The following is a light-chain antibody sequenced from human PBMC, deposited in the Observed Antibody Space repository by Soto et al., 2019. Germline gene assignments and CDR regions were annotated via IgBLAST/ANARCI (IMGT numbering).Light chain of an antibody. J-gene: IGKJ2*01. V-gene: IGKV1-5*03. CDR1: QSISNW. CDR3: QQYTSYYT. Sequence: DIQMTQSPSTLSASVGDRVTITCRASQSISNWLAWYQQKPGKAPKLLIYKASTLQSGVPSRFSGSVSGADFTLTISSLQPDDFGTYYCQQYTSYYTFGQGTKLEIK. CDR2: KAS.